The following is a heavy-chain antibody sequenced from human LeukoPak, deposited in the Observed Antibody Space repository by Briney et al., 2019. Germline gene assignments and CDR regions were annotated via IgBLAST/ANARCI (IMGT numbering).Heavy chain of an antibody. CDR2: IRSDSTNT. D-gene: IGHD3-22*01. J-gene: IGHJ4*02. Sequence: GGSLRLSCAASGFTFNDYHMRWIRQAPGKGLEWVACIRSDSTNTDYADSVKGRFTISRDNPKNTLYLQMNSLRDEDTAVYYCATSYFDSSGYLQYFDDWGQGTLVTVSS. CDR1: GFTFNDYH. CDR3: ATSYFDSSGYLQYFDD. V-gene: IGHV3-11*06.